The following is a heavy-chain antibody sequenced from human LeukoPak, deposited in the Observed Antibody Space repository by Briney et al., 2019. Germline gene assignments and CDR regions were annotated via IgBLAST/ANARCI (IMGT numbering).Heavy chain of an antibody. Sequence: TSETLSLTCAVYGGSFSGYYWSWIRQPPGKGLEWIGEINHSGSTNYNPSLKSRVTISVDTSKNQFSLKLSSVTAADTAVYYCARLSSSGYYYPFDYWGQGTLVTVSS. J-gene: IGHJ4*02. CDR2: INHSGST. D-gene: IGHD3-22*01. V-gene: IGHV4-34*01. CDR1: GGSFSGYY. CDR3: ARLSSSGYYYPFDY.